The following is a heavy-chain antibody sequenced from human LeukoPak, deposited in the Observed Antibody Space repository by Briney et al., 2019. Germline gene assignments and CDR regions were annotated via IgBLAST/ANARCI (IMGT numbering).Heavy chain of an antibody. CDR2: ISYDGSNK. CDR3: ARDMETNGYNYDRLDY. J-gene: IGHJ4*02. D-gene: IGHD5-24*01. V-gene: IGHV3-30*19. CDR1: GFSFSNYG. Sequence: GRSLRLSCAASGFSFSNYGMHWVRQAPGKGLEWVAVISYDGSNKYYADSVKGRFTISRDNPKNTLYLQMNSLRAEDTAVYYCARDMETNGYNYDRLDYWGQGTLVTVSS.